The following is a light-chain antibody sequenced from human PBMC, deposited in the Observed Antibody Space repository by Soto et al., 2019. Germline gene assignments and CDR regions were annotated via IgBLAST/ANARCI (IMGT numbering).Light chain of an antibody. CDR3: QQYENYWT. J-gene: IGKJ1*01. Sequence: DIQMTQSPSSLSASVGDRVTITCRTSQSINTYLNWYQQKPGKAPKLLIYGASSLQSGVPSRFSGSGSGTEFTLTVSNLQPDDFATYYCQQYENYWTFGQGTKVEIK. CDR2: GAS. V-gene: IGKV1-39*01. CDR1: QSINTY.